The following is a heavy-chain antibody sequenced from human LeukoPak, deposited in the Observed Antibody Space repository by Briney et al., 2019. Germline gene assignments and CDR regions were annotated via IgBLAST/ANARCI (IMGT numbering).Heavy chain of an antibody. J-gene: IGHJ5*02. CDR1: GGTFSSYT. D-gene: IGHD3-3*01. CDR3: ARGVWSGYYTGNWFXP. V-gene: IGHV1-69*02. CDR2: IIPILGIA. Sequence: SVKVSCKASGGTFSSYTISWVRQAPGQGLEWMGRIIPILGIANYAQKFQGRVTITADKSTSTAYMELSSLRSEDTAVYYCARGVWSGYYTGNWFXPWGQGTLVTVSS.